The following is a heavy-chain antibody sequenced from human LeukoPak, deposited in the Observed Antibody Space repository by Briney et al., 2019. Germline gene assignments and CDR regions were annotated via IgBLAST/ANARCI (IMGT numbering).Heavy chain of an antibody. D-gene: IGHD4-17*01. CDR3: ARGLGGYGDYVGYYYYMDV. V-gene: IGHV4-39*02. CDR1: GGSISSSSYY. CDR2: IYYSGST. Sequence: PETLSLTCTVSGGSISSSSYYWGWIRQPPGKGLEWIGSIYYSGSTYYNPSLKSRVTISVDTSKNHFSLKLSSVTAADTAVYYCARGLGGYGDYVGYYYYMDVWGKGTTVTVSS. J-gene: IGHJ6*03.